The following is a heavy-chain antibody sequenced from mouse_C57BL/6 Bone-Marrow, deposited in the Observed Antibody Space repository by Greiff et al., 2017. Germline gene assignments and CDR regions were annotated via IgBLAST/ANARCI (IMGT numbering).Heavy chain of an antibody. J-gene: IGHJ2*01. CDR3: AREGWLLFDY. CDR1: GYAFSSSW. CDR2: IYPGGGDT. V-gene: IGHV1-82*01. Sequence: QVHVKQSGPELVKPGASVKISCKASGYAFSSSWMNWVKQRPGKGLEWIGRIYPGGGDTTYNGTFKGKATLTAYKSTSTAYMQLSSLTAEDSAVYFWAREGWLLFDYWGQGTTLTVSS. D-gene: IGHD2-3*01.